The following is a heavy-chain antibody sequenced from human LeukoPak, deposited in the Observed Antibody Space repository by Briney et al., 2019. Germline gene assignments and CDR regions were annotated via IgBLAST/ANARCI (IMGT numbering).Heavy chain of an antibody. J-gene: IGHJ6*03. CDR3: ARGYSSSWHHYYYYMDV. V-gene: IGHV3-30*04. CDR1: GFAFSSYA. CDR2: ISYDGSNK. D-gene: IGHD6-13*01. Sequence: GGSPRLSCAASGFAFSSYAMHWVRQAPGKGLEWVAIISYDGSNKYYADSVKGRFTISRDNAKNSLYLQMNSLRAEDTAVYYCARGYSSSWHHYYYYMDVWGKGTTVTVSS.